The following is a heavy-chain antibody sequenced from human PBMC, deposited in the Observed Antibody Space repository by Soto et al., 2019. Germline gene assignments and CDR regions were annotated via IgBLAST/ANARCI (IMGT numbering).Heavy chain of an antibody. Sequence: PSETLSLTCTVSDGSISSYYWSWIRQSPGKGLEWIGYIHYSGSTKSNPSLKSRVTISVDTSRNQVSLKLSSVTAADSAVYFCARARYQLLHPYYYGMDVWGQGTTVTVSS. V-gene: IGHV4-59*01. CDR3: ARARYQLLHPYYYGMDV. CDR1: DGSISSYY. J-gene: IGHJ6*02. CDR2: IHYSGST. D-gene: IGHD2-2*01.